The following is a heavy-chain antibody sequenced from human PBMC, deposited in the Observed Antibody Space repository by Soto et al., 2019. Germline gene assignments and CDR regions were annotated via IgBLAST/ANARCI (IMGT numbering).Heavy chain of an antibody. CDR3: ARGPTLGYCSSTSCYAFDI. J-gene: IGHJ3*02. D-gene: IGHD2-2*01. Sequence: ASVKVSCKASGYTFTSYDINWVRQATGQGLEWMGWMNPNSGNTGYAQKFQGRVTMTRNTSISKAYMELSSLRSEDTAVYYCARGPTLGYCSSTSCYAFDIWGQGTMVTVSS. V-gene: IGHV1-8*01. CDR1: GYTFTSYD. CDR2: MNPNSGNT.